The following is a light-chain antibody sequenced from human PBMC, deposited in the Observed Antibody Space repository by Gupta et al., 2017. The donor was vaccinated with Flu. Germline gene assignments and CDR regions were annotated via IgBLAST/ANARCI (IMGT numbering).Light chain of an antibody. CDR2: DAS. Sequence: EIVLTQSPATLSLSPGARATLSSRASQSVSSYLAWYQQKPGPAPMLLIYDASNRATGIPARFSGSGSGTNVTLTISSLVPEDFAVYYCQQRSNWPPLTFGPGTKVDIK. CDR1: QSVSSY. V-gene: IGKV3-11*01. J-gene: IGKJ3*01. CDR3: QQRSNWPPLT.